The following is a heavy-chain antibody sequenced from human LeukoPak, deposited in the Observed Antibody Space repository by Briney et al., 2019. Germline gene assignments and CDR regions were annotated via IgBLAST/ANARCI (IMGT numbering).Heavy chain of an antibody. CDR3: ARGQRPIRVVTSELFDY. V-gene: IGHV1-46*01. CDR1: GYTFTSYY. CDR2: INPGGGNT. J-gene: IGHJ4*02. D-gene: IGHD3-3*01. Sequence: ASVKVSCKASGYTFTSYYIYWVRQAPGRGLEWMGLINPGGGNTNYAQKFQGRVTMTRDMSTSTVYMGLSSLTSEDTAVYYCARGQRPIRVVTSELFDYWGQGTLVTVSS.